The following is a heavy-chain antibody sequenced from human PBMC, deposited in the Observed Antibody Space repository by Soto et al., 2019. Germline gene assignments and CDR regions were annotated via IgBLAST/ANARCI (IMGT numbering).Heavy chain of an antibody. J-gene: IGHJ6*02. Sequence: PGGSLRLSCAASGFTFSSYAMSWVRQAPGKGLEWVSAISGSGGSTYYADSVKGRFTISRDNSKNTLYLQMNSLRAEDTAVYYCAKGPPYCYGSGSDYYYGMDVWGQGTTVTVSS. D-gene: IGHD3-10*01. V-gene: IGHV3-23*01. CDR1: GFTFSSYA. CDR2: ISGSGGST. CDR3: AKGPPYCYGSGSDYYYGMDV.